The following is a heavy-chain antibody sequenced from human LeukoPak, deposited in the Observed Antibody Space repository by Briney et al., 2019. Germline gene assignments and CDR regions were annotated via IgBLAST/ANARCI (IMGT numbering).Heavy chain of an antibody. J-gene: IGHJ4*02. Sequence: SETLSLTCTVSGGSISSYYWSWIRQPPGKGLEWIGYIYYSGSTNYNPSLKSRVTISVDTSKNQFSLKLSSVTAADTAVYYCARSYKRWLVHPFDYWGQGTLVTVSS. V-gene: IGHV4-59*01. CDR2: IYYSGST. CDR1: GGSISSYY. CDR3: ARSYKRWLVHPFDY. D-gene: IGHD6-19*01.